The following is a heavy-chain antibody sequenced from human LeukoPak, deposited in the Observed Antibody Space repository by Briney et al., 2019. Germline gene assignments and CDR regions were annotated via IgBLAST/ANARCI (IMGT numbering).Heavy chain of an antibody. CDR3: ARDHLIGIAVAGTPEVLLGNWYYFDY. V-gene: IGHV3-7*01. D-gene: IGHD6-19*01. J-gene: IGHJ4*02. Sequence: GGSLRLSCAASGFTFSSYWMSWVRQAPGKGLEWVANIKQDGSEKYYVDSVKGRFTISRDNAKNSLYLQMNSLRAEDTAVYYCARDHLIGIAVAGTPEVLLGNWYYFDYWGQGTLVTVSS. CDR2: IKQDGSEK. CDR1: GFTFSSYW.